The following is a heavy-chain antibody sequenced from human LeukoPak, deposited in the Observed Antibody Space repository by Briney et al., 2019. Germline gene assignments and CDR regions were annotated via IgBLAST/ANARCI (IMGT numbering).Heavy chain of an antibody. CDR3: ARQHSIGYYYFDY. D-gene: IGHD3-22*01. Sequence: SETLSLTCTVSGGSISSYYWTWIRQPPGKGLEWIGYIYYSGSTNYNPSLESRVTISVDTSKNQFSLKLGSVTAADTAVYYCARQHSIGYYYFDYWGQGTLVTVSS. V-gene: IGHV4-59*08. CDR2: IYYSGST. CDR1: GGSISSYY. J-gene: IGHJ4*02.